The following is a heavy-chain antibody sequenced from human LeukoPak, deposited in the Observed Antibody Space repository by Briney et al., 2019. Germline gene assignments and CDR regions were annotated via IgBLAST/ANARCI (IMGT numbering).Heavy chain of an antibody. CDR1: GFTFSSYA. CDR3: ARDIVVVVAAIEADV. V-gene: IGHV3-23*01. CDR2: ISGSGGST. J-gene: IGHJ6*02. Sequence: GGSLRLSRAASGFTFSSYAMSWVRQAPGKGLEWVSAISGSGGSTYYADSVKGRFTISRDNSKNTLYLQMNSLRAEDTAVYYCARDIVVVVAAIEADVWGQGTTVTVSS. D-gene: IGHD2-15*01.